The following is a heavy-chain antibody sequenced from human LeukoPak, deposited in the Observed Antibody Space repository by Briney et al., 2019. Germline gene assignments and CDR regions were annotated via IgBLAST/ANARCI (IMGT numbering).Heavy chain of an antibody. J-gene: IGHJ3*02. D-gene: IGHD1-26*01. V-gene: IGHV4-39*07. CDR3: ARVLNQWELLQCCAFDI. Sequence: PSETLSLTCTVSGGSISSSSYYWGWIRQPPGKGLEWIGSIYYSGSTNYNPSLKSRVTISVDTSKNQFSLKLSSVTAADTAVYYCARVLNQWELLQCCAFDIWGQGTMVTVSS. CDR2: IYYSGST. CDR1: GGSISSSSYY.